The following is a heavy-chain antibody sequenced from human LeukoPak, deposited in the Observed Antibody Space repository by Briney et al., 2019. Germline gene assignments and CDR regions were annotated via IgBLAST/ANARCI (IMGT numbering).Heavy chain of an antibody. J-gene: IGHJ4*02. V-gene: IGHV3-30-3*01. D-gene: IGHD3-22*01. CDR3: ARGPDYSSGYYD. CDR1: GFTFRSYA. Sequence: GGSLRLSCSASGFTFRSYAMHWVRQAPGKGLEWVAVISYDGSNKYYADSVKGRFTISRDNSKNTLYLQMNSLRAEDTAVYYCARGPDYSSGYYDWGQGTLVTVSS. CDR2: ISYDGSNK.